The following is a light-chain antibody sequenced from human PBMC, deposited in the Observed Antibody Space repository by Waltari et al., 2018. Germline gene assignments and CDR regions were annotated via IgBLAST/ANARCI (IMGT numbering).Light chain of an antibody. J-gene: IGKJ4*01. Sequence: DIVMTQSPDSLAVSLGERATINCRSSQSLLFTSNNKNYLSWYQKKAGQPPRLLLYWASTRESGVPDRFSGGGSGTEFTLSSSSLQAEDVAVYYFQQYYNTPLTFGGGTKVDI. CDR2: WAS. CDR1: QSLLFTSNNKNY. CDR3: QQYYNTPLT. V-gene: IGKV4-1*01.